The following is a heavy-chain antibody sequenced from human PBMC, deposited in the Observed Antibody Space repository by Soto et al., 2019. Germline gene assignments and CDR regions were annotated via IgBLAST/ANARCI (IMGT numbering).Heavy chain of an antibody. J-gene: IGHJ6*02. V-gene: IGHV3-30*03. CDR3: ARTVVAAYYYYGMDV. CDR1: GFTFSSYG. CDR2: ISYDGSNK. D-gene: IGHD2-15*01. Sequence: PGGSLRLSCAASGFTFSSYGMHWVRQAPGKGLEWVAVISYDGSNKYYADSVKGRFTISRDNSKNTLYLQMNSLRAEDTAVYYCARTVVAAYYYYGMDVWGQGTTVTVSS.